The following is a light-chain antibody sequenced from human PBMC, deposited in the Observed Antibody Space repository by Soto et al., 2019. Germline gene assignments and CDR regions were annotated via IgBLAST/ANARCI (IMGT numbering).Light chain of an antibody. V-gene: IGKV3-15*01. CDR3: QQYNNWPRT. Sequence: IVMTQSPATLSVSQGQRATLSCRASLSVSSNLAWYQHKPGQAPRLLIYGASTRATGIPARFSGSGSGTEFTLTISSLQSEDFAVYYCQQYNNWPRTFGQGTKVDI. CDR2: GAS. J-gene: IGKJ1*01. CDR1: LSVSSN.